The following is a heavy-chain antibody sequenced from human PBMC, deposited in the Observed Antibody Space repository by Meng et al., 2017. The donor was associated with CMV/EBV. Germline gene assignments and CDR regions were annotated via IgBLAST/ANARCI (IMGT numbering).Heavy chain of an antibody. D-gene: IGHD6-6*01. CDR2: IKSKTDGGTT. J-gene: IGHJ4*02. Sequence: GESLKISCAASGFTFSNAWMSWVRQAPGKGLEWVGRIKSKTDGGTTDYAAPVKGRFTISRDDLKNTLYLQMNSLKTEDTAVYYCARGTKISSSFDYWGQGTLVTVSS. CDR1: GFTFSNAW. V-gene: IGHV3-15*01. CDR3: ARGTKISSSFDY.